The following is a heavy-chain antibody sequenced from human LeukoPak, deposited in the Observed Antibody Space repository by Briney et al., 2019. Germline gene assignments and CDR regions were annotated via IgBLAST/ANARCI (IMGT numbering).Heavy chain of an antibody. V-gene: IGHV3-30*18. D-gene: IGHD1-26*01. CDR2: ISYDGSNK. J-gene: IGHJ6*02. CDR1: GFTFSSYG. CDR3: AKDLGGSPWYYYGMDV. Sequence: GGSLRLSCAAPGFTFSSYGMHWVRQAPGKGLEWVAVISYDGSNKYYADSVKGRFTISRDNSKNTLYLQMNSLRAEDTAVYYCAKDLGGSPWYYYGMDVWGQGTTVTVSS.